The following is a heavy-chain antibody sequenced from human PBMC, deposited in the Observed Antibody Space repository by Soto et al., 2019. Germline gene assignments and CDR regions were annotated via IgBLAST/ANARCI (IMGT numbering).Heavy chain of an antibody. V-gene: IGHV1-46*01. J-gene: IGHJ6*02. CDR3: ARGNGSGYDRPHYYYYGMDV. D-gene: IGHD5-12*01. Sequence: ASVKVSCKASGYTFTSYYMHWVLQAPGQGLEWMGIINPSGGSTSYAQKFQGRVTMTRDTSTSTVYMELSSLRSEDTAVYYCARGNGSGYDRPHYYYYGMDVWGQGTTVTVSS. CDR2: INPSGGST. CDR1: GYTFTSYY.